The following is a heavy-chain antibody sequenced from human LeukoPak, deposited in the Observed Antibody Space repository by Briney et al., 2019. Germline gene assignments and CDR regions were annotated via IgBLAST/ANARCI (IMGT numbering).Heavy chain of an antibody. CDR1: GGSISSYY. J-gene: IGHJ5*02. CDR3: AAERVPPIKPSVVPAAMHVWFDP. Sequence: SETLSLTCTVSGGSISSYYWSWIRQPPGKGLEWIGYIYYSGSTNYNPSLKSRVTISVDTSKNQFSLKLSSVTAADTAVYYCAAERVPPIKPSVVPAAMHVWFDPWGQGTLVTVSS. CDR2: IYYSGST. V-gene: IGHV4-59*01. D-gene: IGHD2-2*01.